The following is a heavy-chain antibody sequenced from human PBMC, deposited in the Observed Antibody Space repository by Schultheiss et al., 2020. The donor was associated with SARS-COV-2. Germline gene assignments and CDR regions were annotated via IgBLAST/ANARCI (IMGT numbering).Heavy chain of an antibody. CDR2: INHSGST. D-gene: IGHD2-2*01. V-gene: IGHV4-34*01. CDR3: ARGPARGAYYYYYYMDV. Sequence: GSLRLSCAASGFTFSSYSMNWVRQAPGKGLEWIGEINHSGSTNYNPSLKSRVTISVDTSKNQFSLKLSSVTAADTAVYYCARGPARGAYYYYYYMDVWGKGTTVTVSS. J-gene: IGHJ6*03. CDR1: GFTFSSYS.